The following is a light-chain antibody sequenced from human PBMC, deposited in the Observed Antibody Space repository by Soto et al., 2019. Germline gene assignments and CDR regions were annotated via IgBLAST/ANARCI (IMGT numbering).Light chain of an antibody. CDR1: QSISSW. Sequence: DIQMTQSPSTLSASVGDRVAIIFRASQSISSWLAWYQQKPGKAPKLLIYDASSLESGVPSRFSGSGSGTEFTLTISSLQPDDFATYYCQQYNSYSMYTFGQGTKLEIK. J-gene: IGKJ2*01. V-gene: IGKV1-5*02. CDR3: QQYNSYSMYT. CDR2: DAS.